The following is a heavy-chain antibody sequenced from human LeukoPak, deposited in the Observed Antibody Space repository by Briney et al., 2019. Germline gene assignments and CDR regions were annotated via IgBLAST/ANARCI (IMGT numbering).Heavy chain of an antibody. V-gene: IGHV3-21*01. J-gene: IGHJ4*02. CDR1: GFTFSSYS. CDR2: ISSSSSYI. Sequence: PGGSLRLSCAASGFTFSSYSMNWVRQAPGKGLEWVSSISSSSSYIYYADSVKGRFTISRDNAKNSLYLQMNSLRAEDTAVYYCARDLLYYYDPRSDYWGQGTLVTVSS. CDR3: ARDLLYYYDPRSDY. D-gene: IGHD3-22*01.